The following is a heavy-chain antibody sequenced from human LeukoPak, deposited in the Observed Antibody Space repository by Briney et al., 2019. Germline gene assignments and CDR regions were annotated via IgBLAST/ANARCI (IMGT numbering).Heavy chain of an antibody. V-gene: IGHV1-46*01. CDR2: TYPRDGST. J-gene: IGHJ4*02. CDR1: GYTFTSNY. Sequence: GASVKVSCKASGYTFTSNYIHWVRQAPGQGLEWMGMTYPRDGSTSYAQKFQGRGTVTRDTSTSTVHMELSVLRSEDTAVYYCARDQEGFDYWGQGTLVTVSS. CDR3: ARDQEGFDY.